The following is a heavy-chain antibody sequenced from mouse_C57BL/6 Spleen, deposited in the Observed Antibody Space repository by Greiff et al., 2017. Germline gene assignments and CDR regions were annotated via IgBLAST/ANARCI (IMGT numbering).Heavy chain of an antibody. Sequence: EVMLVESGGGLVQPGGSLSLSCAASGFTFTDYYMSWVRQPPGRALEWLGFIRNKANGYTTAYSAPVKGRFTISRDNSQSILYLQMNALRAEDSATYYCARYYYGSSYYWYFDVWGTGTTVTVSS. J-gene: IGHJ1*03. CDR3: ARYYYGSSYYWYFDV. D-gene: IGHD1-1*01. V-gene: IGHV7-3*01. CDR2: IRNKANGYTT. CDR1: GFTFTDYY.